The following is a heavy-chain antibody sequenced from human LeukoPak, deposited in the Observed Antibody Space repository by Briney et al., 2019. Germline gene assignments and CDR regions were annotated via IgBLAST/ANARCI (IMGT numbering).Heavy chain of an antibody. CDR1: GFTFSSYE. D-gene: IGHD3-10*01. V-gene: IGHV3-48*03. J-gene: IGHJ4*02. CDR3: ARTYGSGSYPPVVY. CDR2: ISSSGSTI. Sequence: GGSLRLSCAASGFTFSSYEMNWVRQAPGKGLEWVSYISSSGSTIYYADSVKGRFTISRDNAKNSLFLQMNSLRAEDTAVYYCARTYGSGSYPPVVYWGQGTLVTVSS.